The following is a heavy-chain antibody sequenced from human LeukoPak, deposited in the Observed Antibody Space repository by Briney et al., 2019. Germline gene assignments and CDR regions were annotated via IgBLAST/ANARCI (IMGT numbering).Heavy chain of an antibody. J-gene: IGHJ4*02. D-gene: IGHD5-18*01. Sequence: GGSLRLSCAASGFTVSSNYMSWVRQAPGKGLEWVSVIYSGGSTYYADSVKGRFTISRDNSKNTLYLQMNSLRAEDTAVYYCASSGYSYGLTFGYWGQGTLVTVSS. CDR2: IYSGGST. CDR1: GFTVSSNY. CDR3: ASSGYSYGLTFGY. V-gene: IGHV3-53*01.